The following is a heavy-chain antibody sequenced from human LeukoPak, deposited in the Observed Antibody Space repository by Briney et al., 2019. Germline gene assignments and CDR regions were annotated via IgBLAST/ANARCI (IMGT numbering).Heavy chain of an antibody. Sequence: ASVKLSCKVSGYTLTELSMRWVRQAPGKGLEWMGGFDPEDGETIYAQKFQGRVTMTKHTSTDTAYMALGGLRAEDTAVYSCATNAVLWFGELTHPFDYWGQGTLVTVSS. CDR2: FDPEDGET. J-gene: IGHJ4*02. CDR3: ATNAVLWFGELTHPFDY. D-gene: IGHD3-10*01. V-gene: IGHV1-24*01. CDR1: GYTLTELS.